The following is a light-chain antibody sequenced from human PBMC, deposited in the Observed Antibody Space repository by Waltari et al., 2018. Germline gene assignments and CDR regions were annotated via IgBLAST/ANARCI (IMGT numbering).Light chain of an antibody. CDR3: QQLNNSPFT. Sequence: DIHLTPSPSFLSASVGDRVTIPCRASQGISSYLAWYPQKPGKAPKLLIYAASTLQSGVPSRFSGSGSGTEFTLTISSLQPEDFATYFCQQLNNSPFTFGPGTKVDL. CDR1: QGISSY. J-gene: IGKJ3*01. CDR2: AAS. V-gene: IGKV1-9*01.